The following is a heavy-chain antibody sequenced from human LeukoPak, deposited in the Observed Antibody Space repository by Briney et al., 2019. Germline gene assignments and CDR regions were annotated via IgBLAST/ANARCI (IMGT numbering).Heavy chain of an antibody. CDR2: IGSDNKP. Sequence: GGSLRLSCEAAGFTFSAYAMTRVRQAPGKGLEWVSSIGSDNKPHFSESVKGRFAISRDNSKSMLFLQLNSLRAEDTALYYCARDLHYYAAMDVWGQGTSVTVSS. CDR1: GFTFSAYA. CDR3: ARDLHYYAAMDV. J-gene: IGHJ6*02. V-gene: IGHV3-23*01. D-gene: IGHD3-10*01.